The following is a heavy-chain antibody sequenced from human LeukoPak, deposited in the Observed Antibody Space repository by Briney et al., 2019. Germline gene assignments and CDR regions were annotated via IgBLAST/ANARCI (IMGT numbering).Heavy chain of an antibody. CDR2: ISSSGSTI. V-gene: IGHV3-48*03. Sequence: GGSLRLSCAASGFTFSSYEMNWVRQAPGKGLEWVSYISSSGSTIYYADSVKGRFTISRDNAKNSLYLQMNSLRAEDTAVYYCARDGTYDYGDYASFDIWGQGTMVTVSS. J-gene: IGHJ3*02. CDR1: GFTFSSYE. D-gene: IGHD4-17*01. CDR3: ARDGTYDYGDYASFDI.